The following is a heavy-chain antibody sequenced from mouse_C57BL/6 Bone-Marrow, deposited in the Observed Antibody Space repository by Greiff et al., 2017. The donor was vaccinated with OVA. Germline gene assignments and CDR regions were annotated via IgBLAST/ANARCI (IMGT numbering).Heavy chain of an antibody. Sequence: EVQLVESGGGLVQPGGSLKLSCAASGFTFSDYYMYWVRQTPEKRLEWVAYISNGGGSTYYPDTVKGRFTISRDNAKNTLYLQMSRLKSEDTAMYYCARWGGLREDLDYWGQGTTLTVSS. CDR3: ARWGGLREDLDY. CDR1: GFTFSDYY. V-gene: IGHV5-12*01. CDR2: ISNGGGST. D-gene: IGHD2-4*01. J-gene: IGHJ2*01.